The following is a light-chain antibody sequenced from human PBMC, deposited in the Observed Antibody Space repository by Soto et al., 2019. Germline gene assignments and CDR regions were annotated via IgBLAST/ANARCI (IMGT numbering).Light chain of an antibody. Sequence: QSALTQPRSLSGSPGQSVTISCTGTSSDAGGYDYVSWYQQHPGKVPKLMIFDVSKRPSGVPDRFSGSKSGNTASLTISGLQAEDEADYHCCSYAGSYILIFGGGTKLTVL. CDR1: SSDAGGYDY. J-gene: IGLJ2*01. CDR3: CSYAGSYILI. CDR2: DVS. V-gene: IGLV2-11*01.